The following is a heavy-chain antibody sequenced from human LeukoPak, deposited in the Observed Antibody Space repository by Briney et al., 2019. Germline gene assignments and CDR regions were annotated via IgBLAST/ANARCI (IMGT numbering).Heavy chain of an antibody. J-gene: IGHJ4*02. CDR2: IIPIFGTA. V-gene: IGHV1-69*06. CDR1: GGTFSSYA. D-gene: IGHD6-19*01. Sequence: KVSCKASGGTFSSYAISWVRQAPGQGLEWMGGIIPIFGTANYAQKFQGGVTITADKSTSTAYMELSSLRSEDTAVYYCAVAVAGTLFDYWGQGTLVTVSS. CDR3: AVAVAGTLFDY.